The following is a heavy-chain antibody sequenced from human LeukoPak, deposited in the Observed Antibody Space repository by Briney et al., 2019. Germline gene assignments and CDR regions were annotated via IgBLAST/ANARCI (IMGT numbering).Heavy chain of an antibody. CDR3: AKGGTQVCSPDY. V-gene: IGHV3-23*01. Sequence: PGGSLRLSCAASGFTFSSYAMSWVRQAPGKGLEWLSSVKVSGDDTYYADSVKGRFTISRDNSKNTLYLQMNSLRAEDTAVYYCAKGGTQVCSPDYWGQGSLVTVSS. D-gene: IGHD2-8*01. CDR2: VKVSGDDT. J-gene: IGHJ4*02. CDR1: GFTFSSYA.